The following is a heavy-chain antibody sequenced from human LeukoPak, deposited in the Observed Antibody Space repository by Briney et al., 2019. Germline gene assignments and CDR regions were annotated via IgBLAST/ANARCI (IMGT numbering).Heavy chain of an antibody. CDR1: GFALSSYA. CDR3: AKRIQSAMAMGY. D-gene: IGHD5-18*01. CDR2: TSSSDAGT. V-gene: IGHV3-23*01. J-gene: IGHJ4*02. Sequence: GGSLRLSCAASGFALSSYAMSWVRQAPGKGLEWVSATSSSDAGTYHAESVRGRFTISRDNSKNTLYLQMNSLRAEDTAVYYCAKRIQSAMAMGYWGQGTLVTVSS.